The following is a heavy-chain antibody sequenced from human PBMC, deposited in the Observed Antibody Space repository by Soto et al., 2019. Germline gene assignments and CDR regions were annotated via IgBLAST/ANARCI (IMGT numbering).Heavy chain of an antibody. CDR3: ARSLYSSYFVAKAYYFDY. V-gene: IGHV1-69*01. J-gene: IGHJ4*02. Sequence: QVQLVQSGAEVKKPGSSVKVSCKASGGTFSSYAISWVRQAPGQGLEWMGGSIPIFGTANYAQKFQGRVTITADESTSTAYMELSSLRSEATAVYYCARSLYSSYFVAKAYYFDYWGQGTLVTVSS. CDR1: GGTFSSYA. D-gene: IGHD5-12*01. CDR2: SIPIFGTA.